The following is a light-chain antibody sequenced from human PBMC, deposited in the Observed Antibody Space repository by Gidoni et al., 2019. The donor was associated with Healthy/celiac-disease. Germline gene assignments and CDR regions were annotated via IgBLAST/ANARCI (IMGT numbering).Light chain of an antibody. J-gene: IGKJ2*01. V-gene: IGKV3-20*01. CDR3: QQYGSSREYT. Sequence: EIVLTQSPGTLSLSPGERATLSCRASQSVSSSYLSWYQQKPGQAPRLLIYGASSRATGIPDRVSGSGSGTDFTLTISRLEPEDFAVYYCQQYGSSREYTFGQXTKLEIK. CDR1: QSVSSSY. CDR2: GAS.